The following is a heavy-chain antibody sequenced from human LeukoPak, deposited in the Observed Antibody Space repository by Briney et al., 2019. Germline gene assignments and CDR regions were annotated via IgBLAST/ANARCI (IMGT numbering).Heavy chain of an antibody. CDR2: TSGSGGST. D-gene: IGHD6-19*01. CDR3: AKDSGTIAVAGTDY. J-gene: IGHJ4*02. Sequence: GGSLRLSCAASGLTFSNYAMNWVRQAPGRGLEWVSATSGSGGSTYYADSVKGRFTISRDNSKNTLYLQMNSLRAEDTAVYYCAKDSGTIAVAGTDYWGQGTLVTVSS. CDR1: GLTFSNYA. V-gene: IGHV3-23*01.